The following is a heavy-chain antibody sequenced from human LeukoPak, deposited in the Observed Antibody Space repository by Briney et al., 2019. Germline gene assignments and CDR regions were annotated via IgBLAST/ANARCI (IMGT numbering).Heavy chain of an antibody. CDR2: IYYSGST. CDR1: GGSFSGYY. Sequence: SETLSLTCAVYGGSFSGYYWGWIRQPPGKGLEWIGSIYYSGSTYYNPSLKSRVTTSVDTSKNQFSLKLSSVTAADTAVYYCARHPVRGFLEWFGDVDYFDYWGQGTLVTVSS. D-gene: IGHD3-3*01. CDR3: ARHPVRGFLEWFGDVDYFDY. J-gene: IGHJ4*02. V-gene: IGHV4-39*01.